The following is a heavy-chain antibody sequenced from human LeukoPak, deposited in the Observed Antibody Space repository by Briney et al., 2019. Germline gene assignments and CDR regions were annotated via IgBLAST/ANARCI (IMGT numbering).Heavy chain of an antibody. Sequence: GRSLRLSCAASGFTFSSYGMSWVRQAPGKGLEWVANIKQDGSRKYYVDSVKGRFTISRDNAKNSLYLQMNSLRAEDTAVYYWARVEVDTAMDDYWGKGTLVSVSS. CDR3: ARVEVDTAMDDY. J-gene: IGHJ4*02. V-gene: IGHV3-7*03. CDR2: IKQDGSRK. D-gene: IGHD5-18*01. CDR1: GFTFSSYG.